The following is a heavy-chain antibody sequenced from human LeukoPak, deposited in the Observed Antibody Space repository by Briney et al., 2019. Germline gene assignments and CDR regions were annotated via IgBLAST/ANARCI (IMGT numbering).Heavy chain of an antibody. V-gene: IGHV4-38-2*01. Sequence: SETLSLTCAVSCYSISSGYYWGWIRQPPGKGLEWIGSIYHSGSTYYNPSLKSRVTISVDTSKNQFSLKLSSVTAADTAVYYCSRLSQWGPYYFDYWGQGTLVTVSS. D-gene: IGHD1-26*01. CDR2: IYHSGST. J-gene: IGHJ4*02. CDR3: SRLSQWGPYYFDY. CDR1: CYSISSGYY.